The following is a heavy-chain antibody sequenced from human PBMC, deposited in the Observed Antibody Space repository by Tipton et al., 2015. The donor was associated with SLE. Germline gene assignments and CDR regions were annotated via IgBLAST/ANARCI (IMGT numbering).Heavy chain of an antibody. D-gene: IGHD3-3*01. CDR2: IYYSGST. V-gene: IGHV4-59*02. J-gene: IGHJ3*02. Sequence: TLSLTCTVSGGSVSSLYWSWNRQPPGKGLEWIGYIYYSGSTNYNPSLKRRVTISVDTSENQFSLKLSSVTAADTAVYYCAREERITIFGVVTPDAFDIWGQGTMVTVSS. CDR3: AREERITIFGVVTPDAFDI. CDR1: GGSVSSLY.